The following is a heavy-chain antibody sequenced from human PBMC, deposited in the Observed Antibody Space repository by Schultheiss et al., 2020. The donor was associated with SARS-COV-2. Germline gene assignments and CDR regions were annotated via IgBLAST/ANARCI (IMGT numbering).Heavy chain of an antibody. J-gene: IGHJ5*02. CDR3: AADTAVTNWFDP. CDR1: GYTFTSYY. D-gene: IGHD4-17*01. CDR2: INPNSGGT. V-gene: IGHV1-2*02. Sequence: ASVKVSCKASGYTFTSYYMHWVRQAPGQGLEWMGWINPNSGGTNYAQKFQGRVTMTRDTSISTAYMELSSLRSEDTAVYYCAADTAVTNWFDPWGQGTLVTVSS.